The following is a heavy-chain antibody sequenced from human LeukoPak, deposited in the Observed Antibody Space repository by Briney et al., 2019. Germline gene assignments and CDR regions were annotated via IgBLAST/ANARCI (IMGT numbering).Heavy chain of an antibody. V-gene: IGHV1-18*01. D-gene: IGHD6-13*01. J-gene: IGHJ4*02. Sequence: ASVKVSCKASGYTFTSYGISWVRQAPGQGLEWMGWISAYNGNTNYTQKLQGRVTMTRNTSISTAYMELSSLRSEDTAVYYCARVATRERSWYNEDYWGQGTLVTVSS. CDR2: ISAYNGNT. CDR1: GYTFTSYG. CDR3: ARVATRERSWYNEDY.